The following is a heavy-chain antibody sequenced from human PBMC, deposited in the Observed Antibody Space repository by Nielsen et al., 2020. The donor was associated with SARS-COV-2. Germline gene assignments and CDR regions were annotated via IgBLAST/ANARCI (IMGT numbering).Heavy chain of an antibody. D-gene: IGHD4-11*01. V-gene: IGHV3-30*04. CDR3: ARETIDYTSSFVDH. J-gene: IGHJ5*02. CDR1: GFTFSHHA. Sequence: GESLKISCAASGFTFSHHAMHWVRQAPGKGLEWLTIVSYDGNEHYADSVKGRFTISRDNSKDTLFLQLNSLRPEDTGVYFCARETIDYTSSFVDHWGQGTLVTVSP. CDR2: VSYDGNE.